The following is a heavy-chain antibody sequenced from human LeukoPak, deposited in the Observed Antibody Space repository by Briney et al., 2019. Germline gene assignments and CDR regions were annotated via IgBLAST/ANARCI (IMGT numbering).Heavy chain of an antibody. Sequence: SETLSLTCTVSGGSISSHYWSWIRQPAWKGLEWIGRIYTSGSTNYNPSLKSRVTMSVDTSKNQFSLKLSSVTAADTAVYYCAREHGYYDSSGYYNRWGQGTLVTVSS. D-gene: IGHD3-22*01. J-gene: IGHJ4*02. CDR1: GGSISSHY. CDR2: IYTSGST. V-gene: IGHV4-4*07. CDR3: AREHGYYDSSGYYNR.